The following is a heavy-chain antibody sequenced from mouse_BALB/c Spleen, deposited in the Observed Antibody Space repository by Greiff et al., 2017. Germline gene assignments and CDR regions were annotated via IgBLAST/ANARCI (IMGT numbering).Heavy chain of an antibody. CDR1: GFTFSDYY. D-gene: IGHD1-1*01. V-gene: IGHV5-4*02. CDR3: ARAPYYYGSTPHYFDY. J-gene: IGHJ2*01. Sequence: EVKLVESGGGLVKPGGSLKLSCAASGFTFSDYYMYWVRQTPEKRLEWVATISDGGSYTYYPDSVMGRFTISRDNAKNNLYLQMSSLKSEDTAMYYCARAPYYYGSTPHYFDYWGQGTTLTVSS. CDR2: ISDGGSYT.